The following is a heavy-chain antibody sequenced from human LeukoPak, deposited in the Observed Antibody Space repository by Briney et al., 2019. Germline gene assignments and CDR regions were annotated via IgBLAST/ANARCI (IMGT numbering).Heavy chain of an antibody. Sequence: AETLSLTCTVSGGSISSCYWSWIRQPPGKGLEWIGYIYYSGSTKYNPSLKSRVTVSEDTSKNQFSLKLSSVTAADTAVYYCARADTYYGSGSYFYYFDYWGQGTLVTVSS. J-gene: IGHJ4*02. D-gene: IGHD3-10*01. V-gene: IGHV4-59*01. CDR3: ARADTYYGSGSYFYYFDY. CDR1: GGSISSCY. CDR2: IYYSGST.